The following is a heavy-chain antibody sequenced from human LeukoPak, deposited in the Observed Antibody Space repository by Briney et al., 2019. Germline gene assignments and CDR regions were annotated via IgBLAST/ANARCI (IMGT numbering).Heavy chain of an antibody. CDR1: GGSISTYY. V-gene: IGHV4-59*01. D-gene: IGHD5-12*01. CDR3: ARAGYGTCYYYYYMDV. Sequence: ASETLSLTCTVSGGSISTYYWTWIRQPPGKGLEWIGFIYSSRTTNYNPSLKSRVTISDDTSKNQFSLKLSSVTAADTAVYYCARAGYGTCYYYYYMDVWGKGTTVTVSS. CDR2: IYSSRTT. J-gene: IGHJ6*03.